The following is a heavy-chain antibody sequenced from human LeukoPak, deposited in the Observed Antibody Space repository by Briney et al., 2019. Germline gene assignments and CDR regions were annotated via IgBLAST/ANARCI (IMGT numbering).Heavy chain of an antibody. Sequence: QPGGSLRLSCAASGFPFSSYEMNWVRQAPGKGLEWVSYISSSGSTIYYADSVKGRFTISRDNAKNSLYLQMNSLRAEDTAVYYCARVGAAVAVDYWGQGTLVTVSS. D-gene: IGHD6-19*01. CDR2: ISSSGSTI. CDR3: ARVGAAVAVDY. J-gene: IGHJ4*02. V-gene: IGHV3-48*03. CDR1: GFPFSSYE.